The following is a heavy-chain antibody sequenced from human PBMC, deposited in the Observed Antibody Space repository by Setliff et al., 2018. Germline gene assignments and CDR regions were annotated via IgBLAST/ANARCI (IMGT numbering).Heavy chain of an antibody. CDR3: APKGRGELRAEF. CDR1: GLTFSSYE. D-gene: IGHD1-7*01. Sequence: GESLKISCVASGLTFSSYEMIWVRQAPGKGLEWVSYISDSGSTKYYADSVKGRFTISRDNAKNSLFLQMNSLRTGDTAVYYCAPKGRGELRAEFWGQGTLVTVSS. CDR2: ISDSGSTK. J-gene: IGHJ4*02. V-gene: IGHV3-48*03.